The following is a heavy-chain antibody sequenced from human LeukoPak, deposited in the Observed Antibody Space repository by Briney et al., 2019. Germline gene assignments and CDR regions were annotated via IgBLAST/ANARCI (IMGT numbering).Heavy chain of an antibody. Sequence: GGSLRLSCAASGFTFSSYAMSWVRQAPWKGLEWVSAISGSGGSTYYADSVKGRFTISRDNSKNTLYLQMNSLRAEDTAVYYCAKSSYGDYVGEAYWGQGTLVTVSS. D-gene: IGHD4-17*01. CDR2: ISGSGGST. CDR1: GFTFSSYA. CDR3: AKSSYGDYVGEAY. V-gene: IGHV3-23*01. J-gene: IGHJ4*02.